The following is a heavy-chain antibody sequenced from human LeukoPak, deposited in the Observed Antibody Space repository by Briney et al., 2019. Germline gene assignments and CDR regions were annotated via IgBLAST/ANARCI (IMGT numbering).Heavy chain of an antibody. CDR1: GGSFSGYY. D-gene: IGHD5-18*01. CDR2: INHSGST. CDR3: ARGRRRIQLWTRDAFDI. J-gene: IGHJ3*02. Sequence: PSETLSLTCAVYGGSFSGYYWSWIRQPPGKGLEWIGEINHSGSTNYNLSLKSRVTISVDTSKNQFSLKLSSVTAADTAVYYCARGRRRIQLWTRDAFDIWGQGTMVTVSS. V-gene: IGHV4-34*01.